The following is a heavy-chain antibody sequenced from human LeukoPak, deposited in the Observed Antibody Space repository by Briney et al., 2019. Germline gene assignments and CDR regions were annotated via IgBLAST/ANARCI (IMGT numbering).Heavy chain of an antibody. CDR1: SGSFSGYY. CDR2: INHSGST. V-gene: IGHV4-34*01. D-gene: IGHD2-15*01. J-gene: IGHJ6*02. Sequence: SETLSLTCAVYSGSFSGYYWSWIRQPPGKGLEWIGEINHSGSTNYNPSLKSRVTISVDTSKNQFSLKLSSVTAADTAVYYCARGMDIVVVVAADYGMDVWGQGTTVTVSS. CDR3: ARGMDIVVVVAADYGMDV.